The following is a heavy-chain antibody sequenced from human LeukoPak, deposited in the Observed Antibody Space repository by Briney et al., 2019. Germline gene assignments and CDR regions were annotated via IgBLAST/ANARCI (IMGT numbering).Heavy chain of an antibody. D-gene: IGHD3-10*01. V-gene: IGHV1-8*01. CDR3: ARRYGSGSYQTFDP. J-gene: IGHJ5*02. Sequence: ASVKVSCKASGYTFTSYDINWVRQATGQGLEWLGWMNPNSGNTGYAQKFQGRVTMTRNTSISTAYMELSSLRSEDTAVYYCARRYGSGSYQTFDPWGQGTLVTVSS. CDR1: GYTFTSYD. CDR2: MNPNSGNT.